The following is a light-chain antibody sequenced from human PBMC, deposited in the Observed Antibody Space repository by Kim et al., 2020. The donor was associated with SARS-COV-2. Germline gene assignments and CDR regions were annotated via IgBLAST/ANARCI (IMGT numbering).Light chain of an antibody. J-gene: IGKJ4*01. V-gene: IGKV3-15*01. CDR3: QQYNDWPVT. Sequence: SPGQRAPHARWASRNVHTNLPGYQQKPGQAPRLLSTGAFTRATGAPARLSGSGSGTEFTRTISGLQSDDLAVYYCQQYNDWPVTFGGGTKVEI. CDR1: RNVHTN. CDR2: GAF.